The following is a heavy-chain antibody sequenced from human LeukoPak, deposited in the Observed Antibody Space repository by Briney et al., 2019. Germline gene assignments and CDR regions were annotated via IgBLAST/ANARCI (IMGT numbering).Heavy chain of an antibody. V-gene: IGHV4-59*11. CDR1: GGSISSHY. J-gene: IGHJ5*02. D-gene: IGHD3-10*01. CDR3: ARSSGWVLMNWFDA. Sequence: SETLSLTCTVSGGSISSHYWSWIRQPPGKGLEWIGYIYYSGSTNYNPSLKSRVTISVDTSKNQFSLKLSSLTAADTAVYYCARSSGWVLMNWFDAWGQGTLVTVSS. CDR2: IYYSGST.